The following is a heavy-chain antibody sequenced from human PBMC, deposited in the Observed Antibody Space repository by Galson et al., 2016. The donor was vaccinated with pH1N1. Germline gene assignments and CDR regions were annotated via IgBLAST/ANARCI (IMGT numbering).Heavy chain of an antibody. D-gene: IGHD3-16*01. CDR2: INQDGSQK. CDR3: AREVGGMGAC. V-gene: IGHV3-7*01. J-gene: IGHJ4*02. Sequence: SLRLSCAASGFNFNVYDMNWVRQAPGKGLEWVANINQDGSQKYYVDSVKGRFTISRDNAKNSVYMQMNSLRAEDTAVYHCAREVGGMGACWGQGTLVTVSS. CDR1: GFNFNVYD.